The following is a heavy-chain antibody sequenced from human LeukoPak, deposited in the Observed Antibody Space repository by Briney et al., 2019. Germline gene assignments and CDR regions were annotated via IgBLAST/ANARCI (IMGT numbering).Heavy chain of an antibody. V-gene: IGHV3-21*04. J-gene: IGHJ4*02. Sequence: PGGSLRLSCAASGFTFSSYSMNWVRQAPGKGLEWVSSISSSSSCIYYADSVKGRFTISRDNAKNSLYLQMNSLRAEDTAVYYCARVGATTGYFDYWGQGTLVTVSS. CDR3: ARVGATTGYFDY. CDR1: GFTFSSYS. CDR2: ISSSSSCI. D-gene: IGHD1-26*01.